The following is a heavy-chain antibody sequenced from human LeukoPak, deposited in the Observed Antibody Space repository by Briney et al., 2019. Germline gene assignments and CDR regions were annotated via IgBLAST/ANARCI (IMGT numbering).Heavy chain of an antibody. CDR2: IKQDGSEK. J-gene: IGHJ6*03. V-gene: IGHV3-7*01. CDR3: ARDQPRQGFWGGYYYMDV. CDR1: GFTFSSYW. D-gene: IGHD3-3*01. Sequence: RTGGSLRLSCAASGFTFSSYWMSWVRQAPGKGLEWVANIKQDGSEKYYVDSVKGRFTISRDNAKNSLYLQMNSLRAEDTAVYYCARDQPRQGFWGGYYYMDVWGKGTTVTVSS.